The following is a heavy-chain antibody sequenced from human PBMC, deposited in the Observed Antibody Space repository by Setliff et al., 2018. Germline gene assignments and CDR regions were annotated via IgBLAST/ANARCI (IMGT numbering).Heavy chain of an antibody. D-gene: IGHD5-18*01. CDR1: GYTLTELS. Sequence: AASVKVSCKVSGYTLTELSMHWVRQAPGKGLEWMGGFDPEDGETIYAQKFQGRVTMTEDTSTDTAYMELSSLRSEDTAVYYCATSVSWIQLVLYPQGHPEPFDYWGQGTLVTV. CDR3: ATSVSWIQLVLYPQGHPEPFDY. V-gene: IGHV1-24*01. CDR2: FDPEDGET. J-gene: IGHJ4*02.